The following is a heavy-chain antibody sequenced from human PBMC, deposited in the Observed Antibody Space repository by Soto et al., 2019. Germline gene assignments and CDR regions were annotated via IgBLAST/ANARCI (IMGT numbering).Heavy chain of an antibody. CDR1: GFTFSSYA. J-gene: IGHJ4*02. D-gene: IGHD6-13*01. V-gene: IGHV3-30-3*01. Sequence: QVQLVESGGGVVQPGRSLRLSCAASGFTFSSYAMHWVRQAPGKGLEWVAVISYDGSNKYYADSVKGRFTISRDNSKNTLYLQMNSLRAEDTAVYYCARLGLGGSWGIEMATTPITFDYWGQGTLVTVSS. CDR2: ISYDGSNK. CDR3: ARLGLGGSWGIEMATTPITFDY.